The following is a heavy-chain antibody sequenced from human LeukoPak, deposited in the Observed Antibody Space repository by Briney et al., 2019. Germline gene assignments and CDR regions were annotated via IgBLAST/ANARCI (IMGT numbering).Heavy chain of an antibody. V-gene: IGHV1-69*13. CDR3: ARARGDIQLWTYYYYYMDV. D-gene: IGHD5-18*01. Sequence: ASVKVSCKASGGTFSSYAISWVRQAPGQGLEWMRGIVPIFGTANYAQKFQGRVTITADESTSTAYMELSSLRSEDTAVYYCARARGDIQLWTYYYYYMDVWGKGTTVTISS. CDR1: GGTFSSYA. CDR2: IVPIFGTA. J-gene: IGHJ6*03.